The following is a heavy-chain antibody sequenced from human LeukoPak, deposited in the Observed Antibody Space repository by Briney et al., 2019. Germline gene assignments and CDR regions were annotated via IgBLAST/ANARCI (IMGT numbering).Heavy chain of an antibody. D-gene: IGHD6-6*01. V-gene: IGHV4-59*01. J-gene: IGHJ4*02. Sequence: SETLSLTCTVSGGSISSYYWSWIRQPPGKGLEWIGYIYYSGSTNYNPSLKSRVTISVDTSKNQFSLKLSSVTAADTAGYYCASSYSSSSAIDYWGQGTLVTVSS. CDR2: IYYSGST. CDR1: GGSISSYY. CDR3: ASSYSSSSAIDY.